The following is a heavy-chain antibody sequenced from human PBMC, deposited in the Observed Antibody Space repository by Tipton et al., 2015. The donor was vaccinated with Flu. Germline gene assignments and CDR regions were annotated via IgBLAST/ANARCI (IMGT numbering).Heavy chain of an antibody. J-gene: IGHJ4*02. CDR3: ARVSLGRYYFDY. V-gene: IGHV4-61*02. Sequence: TLSLTCTVSGGSISSGSYYWSWIRQPAGKGLEWIGRIYTSGSTNYNPSLKSRVTISVDTSKNQFSLKLSSVTAADTAVYYCARVSLGRYYFDYWGQGTLVTVSS. CDR1: GGSISSGSYY. CDR2: IYTSGST.